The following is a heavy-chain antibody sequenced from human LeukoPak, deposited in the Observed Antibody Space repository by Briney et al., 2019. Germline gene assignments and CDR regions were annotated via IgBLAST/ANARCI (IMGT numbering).Heavy chain of an antibody. CDR3: ARDEGYYDSSGSLDY. CDR1: GYTFTSYY. D-gene: IGHD3-22*01. V-gene: IGHV1-46*01. CDR2: INPSGGST. J-gene: IGHJ4*02. Sequence: ASVKVSCKASGYTFTSYYMHWVRQAPGQGLEWMGIINPSGGSTSYAQKFQGRVTMTRDTSTSTVYMELSSLRSEDTAVYYCARDEGYYDSSGSLDYWGQGTLVTVSS.